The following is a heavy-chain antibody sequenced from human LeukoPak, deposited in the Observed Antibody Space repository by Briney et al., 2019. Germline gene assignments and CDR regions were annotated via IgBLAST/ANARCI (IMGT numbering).Heavy chain of an antibody. V-gene: IGHV1-69*05. CDR2: IIPIFGTA. D-gene: IGHD6-19*01. CDR3: AGGSSGWYGSSGY. J-gene: IGHJ4*02. Sequence: SVKVSCKASGGTFSSYAISWVRQAPGQGLEWMGGIIPIFGTANYAQKFQGRVTITTDESTSTAYMELSSLRSEDTAVYYCAGGSSGWYGSSGYWGQGTLVTVSS. CDR1: GGTFSSYA.